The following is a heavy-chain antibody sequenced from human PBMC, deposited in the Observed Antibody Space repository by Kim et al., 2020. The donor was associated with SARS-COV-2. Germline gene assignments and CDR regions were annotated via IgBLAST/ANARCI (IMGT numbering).Heavy chain of an antibody. CDR3: ARAGIFPGYYSFDF. J-gene: IGHJ4*01. CDR1: GFTFSRFW. D-gene: IGHD3-9*01. Sequence: GGSLRLSCAASGFTFSRFWMHWVRQAPGKGLVWVARINSDESSTTYADSVKGRFTISRDNAMNTLYLQMNSLRAEDTALYFCARAGIFPGYYSFDFCG. CDR2: INSDESST. V-gene: IGHV3-74*03.